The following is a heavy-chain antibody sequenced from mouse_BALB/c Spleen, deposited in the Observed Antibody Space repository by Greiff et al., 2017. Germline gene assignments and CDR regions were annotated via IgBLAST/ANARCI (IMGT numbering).Heavy chain of an antibody. Sequence: EVKLVESGPELVKPGASVKVSCKASGYAFTSYNMYWVKQSHGKSLEWIGYIDPYNGGTSYNQKFKGKATLTVDKSSSTAYMHLNSLTSEDSAVYYCARQLRYPMDYWGQGTSVTVSS. J-gene: IGHJ4*01. CDR2: IDPYNGGT. V-gene: IGHV1S135*01. D-gene: IGHD1-1*01. CDR3: ARQLRYPMDY. CDR1: GYAFTSYN.